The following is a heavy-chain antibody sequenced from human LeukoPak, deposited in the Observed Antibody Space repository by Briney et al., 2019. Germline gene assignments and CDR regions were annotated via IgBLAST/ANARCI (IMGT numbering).Heavy chain of an antibody. J-gene: IGHJ4*02. Sequence: PSETLSLTCAVYGGSFSGYYWSWIRQPPGKGPEWIGEINHSGSTNYNPSLKSRVTISVDTSENQFSLKLSSVTAADTAVYYCAREKFGELLYYWGQGTLVTVSS. CDR3: AREKFGELLYY. CDR1: GGSFSGYY. CDR2: INHSGST. V-gene: IGHV4-34*01. D-gene: IGHD3-10*01.